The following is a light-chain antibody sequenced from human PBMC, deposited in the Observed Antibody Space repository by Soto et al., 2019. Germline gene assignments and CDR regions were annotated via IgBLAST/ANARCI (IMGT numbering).Light chain of an antibody. J-gene: IGKJ1*01. V-gene: IGKV1-5*03. CDR2: KVS. Sequence: DIQMTQSLSTLSASVGDRVTITCRASQSIDTWLAWYQQKPGEVPKVLIYKVSNLQRGVPSRFSGSGSGTEFTLTISGLQPDDFATYYCQQYSSHSTFGQGTKVDI. CDR3: QQYSSHST. CDR1: QSIDTW.